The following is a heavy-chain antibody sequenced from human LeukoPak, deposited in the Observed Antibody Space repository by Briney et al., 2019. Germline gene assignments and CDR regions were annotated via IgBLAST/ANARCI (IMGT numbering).Heavy chain of an antibody. CDR3: ARDTTLTVDY. J-gene: IGHJ4*02. CDR1: GFTFSSYE. V-gene: IGHV3-48*03. D-gene: IGHD2-21*02. CDR2: ISSSGSTI. Sequence: GGSLRLSCAASGFTFSSYEMNWVRQAPGKGLEWVSYISSSGSTIYYADSVKGRFTTSRDNAKNSLYLQMNSLRAEDTAVYYCARDTTLTVDYWGQGTLVTVSS.